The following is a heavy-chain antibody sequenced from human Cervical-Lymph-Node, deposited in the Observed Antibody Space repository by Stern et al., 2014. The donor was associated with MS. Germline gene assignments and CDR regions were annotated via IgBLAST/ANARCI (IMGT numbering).Heavy chain of an antibody. CDR1: GITLDGYT. D-gene: IGHD6-19*01. V-gene: IGHV3-21*01. Sequence: VQLVESGGGLVRPRGSLRLSCAASGITLDGYTMNWVRQAPGRGLEWISSISASSNYIYYADSVRGRFTISRDNAKNSLHLQMNNLRAEDTAVYYCATEKIAVGTPYFDNWGQGTQVTVSS. J-gene: IGHJ4*02. CDR3: ATEKIAVGTPYFDN. CDR2: ISASSNYI.